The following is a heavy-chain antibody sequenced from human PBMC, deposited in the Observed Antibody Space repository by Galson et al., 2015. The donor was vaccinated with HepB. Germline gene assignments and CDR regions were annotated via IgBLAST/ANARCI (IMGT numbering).Heavy chain of an antibody. J-gene: IGHJ6*02. CDR2: INPNSGGT. Sequence: SVKVSCKASGYTFTGYYMHWVRQAPGQGLEWMGWINPNSGGTNYAQKFQGWVTMTRDTSISTAYMELSRLRADDTAVYYCARATQHQPSYVWGSYGSYGMDVWVQGTTVTVSS. D-gene: IGHD3-16*02. CDR3: ARATQHQPSYVWGSYGSYGMDV. CDR1: GYTFTGYY. V-gene: IGHV1-2*04.